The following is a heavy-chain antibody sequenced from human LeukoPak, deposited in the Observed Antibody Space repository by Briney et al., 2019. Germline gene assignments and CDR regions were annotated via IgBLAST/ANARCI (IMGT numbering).Heavy chain of an antibody. CDR2: LYSGGST. Sequence: GGSLRLSCAASGLTVSSNYMSWVRQAPGKGLEWVSVLYSGGSTYYADSVKGRFTISRDNSKNTLYLQMNSLRAEDTAVYYCARSREHKYEADYWGQGTLVTVSS. D-gene: IGHD1/OR15-1a*01. CDR3: ARSREHKYEADY. CDR1: GLTVSSNY. V-gene: IGHV3-53*01. J-gene: IGHJ4*02.